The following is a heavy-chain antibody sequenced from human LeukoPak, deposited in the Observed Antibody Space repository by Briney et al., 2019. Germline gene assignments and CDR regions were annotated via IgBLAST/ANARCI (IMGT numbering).Heavy chain of an antibody. CDR1: GFTFSSYG. CDR2: IRYDGSNK. D-gene: IGHD2-2*01. CDR3: AKEYCSSTSCYEDAFDI. Sequence: PGGSLRLSCVASGFTFSSYGMHWVRQAPGKGLEWVAFIRYDGSNKYYADSVKGRFTISRDNSKNTLYLQMNSLRAEDTAVYYCAKEYCSSTSCYEDAFDIWGQGTMVTVSS. V-gene: IGHV3-30*02. J-gene: IGHJ3*02.